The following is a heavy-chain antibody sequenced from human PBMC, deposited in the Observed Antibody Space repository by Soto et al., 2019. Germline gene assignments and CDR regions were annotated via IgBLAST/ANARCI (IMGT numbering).Heavy chain of an antibody. CDR2: TYYRSKWYN. Sequence: SQTLSLTCAISGDSVSSNSAAWNWIRQSPSRGLEWLGRTYYRSKWYNDYAVSVKSRITINPDTSKNQFSLQLNSVTPEDTAVYYCASDQDTVVVVAATDYYYYGMDVWGQGTTVTVS. CDR1: GDSVSSNSAA. D-gene: IGHD2-15*01. CDR3: ASDQDTVVVVAATDYYYYGMDV. V-gene: IGHV6-1*01. J-gene: IGHJ6*02.